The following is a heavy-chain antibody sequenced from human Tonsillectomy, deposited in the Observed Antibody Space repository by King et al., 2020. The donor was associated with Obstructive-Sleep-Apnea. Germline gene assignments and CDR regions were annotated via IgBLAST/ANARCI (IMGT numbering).Heavy chain of an antibody. Sequence: VQLQESGPGLVKPSETLSLTCTVSGGSISSYYCSWIRQPPGKGLEWIGYIYYSGAPNYNPSLKRRVTISEDTSKNQVSLKLSSVTSADTAVYYCARDRLGLPIDYWGQGTLVTVSS. CDR1: GGSISSYY. CDR2: IYYSGAP. D-gene: IGHD3-22*01. CDR3: ARDRLGLPIDY. V-gene: IGHV4-59*01. J-gene: IGHJ4*02.